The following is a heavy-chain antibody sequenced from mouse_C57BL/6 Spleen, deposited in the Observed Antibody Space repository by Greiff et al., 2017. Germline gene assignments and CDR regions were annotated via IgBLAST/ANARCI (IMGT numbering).Heavy chain of an antibody. D-gene: IGHD1-1*01. CDR3: ATLRGNFDY. CDR1: GFSLTSYG. Sequence: QVQLQQSGPGLVQPSQSLSITCTVSGFSLTSYGVHWVRQSPGKGLEWLGVIWSGGSTDYNAAFISRLSISKDNSKSQVFFKMNSLQADDTAIYYCATLRGNFDYGGQGTTLTVSS. CDR2: IWSGGST. J-gene: IGHJ2*01. V-gene: IGHV2-2*01.